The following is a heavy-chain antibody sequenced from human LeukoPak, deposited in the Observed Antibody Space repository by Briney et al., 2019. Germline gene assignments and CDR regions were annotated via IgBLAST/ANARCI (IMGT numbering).Heavy chain of an antibody. CDR1: GYSFTNYW. CDR3: ARRGPRNPDAFDI. V-gene: IGHV5-51*01. D-gene: IGHD1-14*01. J-gene: IGHJ3*02. Sequence: GESLRISCQGSGYSFTNYWIGGVRQMPEKGLEWMGLIYPGDSDTRYNPSFQGQVTISADKSISTAYLQWSSLKASDTAIYYCARRGPRNPDAFDIWGQGTVVTVSS. CDR2: IYPGDSDT.